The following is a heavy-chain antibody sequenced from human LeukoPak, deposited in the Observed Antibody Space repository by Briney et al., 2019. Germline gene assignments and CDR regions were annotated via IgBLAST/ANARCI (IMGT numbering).Heavy chain of an antibody. D-gene: IGHD6-19*01. Sequence: ASVKVSCKASGYTFTSYGISWVRQAPGQGLEWMGWISAYNGNTNYAQKLQGRVTMTTDTSTSTAYMELSSLRSEDTAVYYCAVVAYSSGYDYYYYYMDVWGKGTTVTVSS. J-gene: IGHJ6*03. CDR1: GYTFTSYG. CDR2: ISAYNGNT. CDR3: AVVAYSSGYDYYYYYMDV. V-gene: IGHV1-18*01.